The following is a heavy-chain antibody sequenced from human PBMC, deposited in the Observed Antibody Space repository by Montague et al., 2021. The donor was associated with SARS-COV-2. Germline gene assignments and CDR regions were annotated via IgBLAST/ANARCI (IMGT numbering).Heavy chain of an antibody. J-gene: IGHJ5*02. Sequence: SETLSLTYTVSGGSISSTSYYWGWIRQPPGKGLEWIGSIYYSGSTYYNPSLKSRVTISVDTSKNQFSLKLSSVTAADTAVYYCVRQPGQWLPREWFWLDPWGQGTLVTVSS. CDR1: GGSISSTSYY. CDR3: VRQPGQWLPREWFWLDP. CDR2: IYYSGST. D-gene: IGHD6-19*01. V-gene: IGHV4-39*01.